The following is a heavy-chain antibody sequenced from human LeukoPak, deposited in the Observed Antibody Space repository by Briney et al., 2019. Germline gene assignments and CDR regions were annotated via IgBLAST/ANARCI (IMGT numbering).Heavy chain of an antibody. CDR2: MYYSGST. J-gene: IGHJ5*02. Sequence: PSQTLSLTCTVSGGSISSGDYYWSWIRQPPGKGLEWIAHMYYSGSTYYNPSLKSRVTMSADTSKNQLSLKLSSVTAADTAVYYCARPYYSDSRIDPWGQGILVTVSS. V-gene: IGHV4-30-4*01. CDR1: GGSISSGDYY. D-gene: IGHD3-22*01. CDR3: ARPYYSDSRIDP.